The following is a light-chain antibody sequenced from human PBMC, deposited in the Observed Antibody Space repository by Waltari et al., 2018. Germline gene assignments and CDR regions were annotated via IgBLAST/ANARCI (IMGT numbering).Light chain of an antibody. J-gene: IGLJ2*01. CDR3: CSYAGSYILV. V-gene: IGLV2-11*01. CDR1: SHYVGYYNY. CDR2: DVT. Sequence: QSALTQPRPVSGSPGQSVPLPCTGTSHYVGYYNYVSWYQQRPGKAPRLILYDVTKRPSGVPDRFSGSKSGNTASLTISGLQAEDEADFYCCSYAGSYILVFGGGTKLTVL.